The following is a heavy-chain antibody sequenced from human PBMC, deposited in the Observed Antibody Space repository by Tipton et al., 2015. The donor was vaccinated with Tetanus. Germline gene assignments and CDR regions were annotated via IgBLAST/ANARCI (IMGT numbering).Heavy chain of an antibody. CDR1: GGSNSSYY. V-gene: IGHV4-4*07. CDR3: ASGSYSSGWYAY. D-gene: IGHD6-19*01. Sequence: TLSLTCTVSGGSNSSYYWSWIRQPAGKGLEWIGRIYTSGSTNYNPSLKSRVTMSVDTSKNQFSLKLSSVTAADTAVYYCASGSYSSGWYAYWGQGSLVTVSS. J-gene: IGHJ4*02. CDR2: IYTSGST.